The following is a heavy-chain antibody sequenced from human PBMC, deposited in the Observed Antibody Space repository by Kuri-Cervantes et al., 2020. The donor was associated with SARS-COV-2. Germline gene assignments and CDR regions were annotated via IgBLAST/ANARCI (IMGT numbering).Heavy chain of an antibody. CDR2: IYYSGST. CDR3: AREYSSSCGFDY. V-gene: IGHV4-59*01. Sequence: SETLSLTCTVSGGSISSYYWSWIRQPPGKGLEWIGYIYYSGSTNYNPSLKSRVTISVDTSKNQFSLKLSSVTAADTAVYYCAREYSSSCGFDYWGQGTLVTVSS. CDR1: GGSISSYY. D-gene: IGHD6-6*01. J-gene: IGHJ4*02.